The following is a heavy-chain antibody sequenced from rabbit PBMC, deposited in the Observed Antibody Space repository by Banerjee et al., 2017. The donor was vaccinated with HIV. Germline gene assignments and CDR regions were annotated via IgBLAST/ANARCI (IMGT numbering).Heavy chain of an antibody. CDR2: IGAGSSGRT. D-gene: IGHD6-1*01. Sequence: QSLVESGGGLVQPEGSLTLTCKASGFSYSGGYDMCWVRQAPGKGLEWIACIGAGSSGRTVYASWAKGRFTISKTSSTTVTLQMTSLTAADTATYFCARGDDGDPSYGYALSLWGPGTL. CDR3: ARGDDGDPSYGYALSL. CDR1: GFSYSGGYD. V-gene: IGHV1S40*01. J-gene: IGHJ4*01.